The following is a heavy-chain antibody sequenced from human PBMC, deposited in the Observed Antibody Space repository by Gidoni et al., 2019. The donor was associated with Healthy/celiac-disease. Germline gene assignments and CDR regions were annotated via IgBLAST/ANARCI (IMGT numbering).Heavy chain of an antibody. Sequence: EVQLVESGGGLVKPGGSLRLSCAASGSPFSSYSMNWVRQAPGKGLEWVSSISSSSSYIYYADSVKGRFTISRDNAKNSLYLQMNSLRAEDTAVYYCAISLWFGELLPPSFDYWGQGTLVTVSS. D-gene: IGHD3-10*01. CDR1: GSPFSSYS. V-gene: IGHV3-21*01. CDR3: AISLWFGELLPPSFDY. CDR2: ISSSSSYI. J-gene: IGHJ4*02.